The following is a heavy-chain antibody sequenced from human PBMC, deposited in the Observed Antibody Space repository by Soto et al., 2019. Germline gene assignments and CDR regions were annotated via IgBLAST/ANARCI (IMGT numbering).Heavy chain of an antibody. CDR1: GASISYGGFS. CDR2: ISHLEST. CDR3: ARGGGYDSFDY. D-gene: IGHD5-12*01. V-gene: IGHV4-30-2*06. Sequence: SETLSLTCTVSGASISYGGFSWSWIRQSPGKGLEWIGYISHLESTYFHPSFKSRLTMSIDRTRNQLSLKLSSVTAADMAVYYCARGGGYDSFDYWGQGVLVTVSS. J-gene: IGHJ4*02.